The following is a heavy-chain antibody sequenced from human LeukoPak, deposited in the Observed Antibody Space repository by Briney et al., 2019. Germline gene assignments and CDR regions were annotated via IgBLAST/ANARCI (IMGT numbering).Heavy chain of an antibody. CDR2: ISGNGGST. V-gene: IGHV3-23*01. D-gene: IGHD3-22*01. Sequence: PGGSLRLSCAASGFTFSNYSLTWVRQAPGKGLEWVSGISGNGGSTSYADSVKGRFTISRDNSKNTLYLQVDSLRAEDTAVYFCAKGFYYDSSGYYKLAHFDSWGQGTLVTVSS. CDR1: GFTFSNYS. J-gene: IGHJ4*02. CDR3: AKGFYYDSSGYYKLAHFDS.